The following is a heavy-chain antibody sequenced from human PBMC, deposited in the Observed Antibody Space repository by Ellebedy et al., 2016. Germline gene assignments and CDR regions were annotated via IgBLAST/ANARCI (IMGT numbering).Heavy chain of an antibody. V-gene: IGHV3-74*01. D-gene: IGHD2-8*01. CDR3: ASSNGHGFDI. CDR1: GFSLSDYW. Sequence: GESLKISXVASGFSLSDYWMHWVRQAPGRGLVWVSRINSDGSSTSYADSVKGRFTISRDNAKNTLYLQMNSLRAEDTAVYYCASSNGHGFDIWGQGTMVTVSS. CDR2: INSDGSST. J-gene: IGHJ3*02.